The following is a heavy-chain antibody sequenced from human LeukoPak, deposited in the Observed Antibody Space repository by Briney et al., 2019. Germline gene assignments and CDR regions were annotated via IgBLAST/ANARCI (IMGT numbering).Heavy chain of an antibody. D-gene: IGHD5-12*01. CDR2: IKQDGSEK. CDR3: ARGGYDFFPWFDP. V-gene: IGHV3-7*01. J-gene: IGHJ5*02. Sequence: GGSLRLSCAASGFTFSNYWMSWVRQAPGKGLEWVANIKQDGSEKYYVDSVKGRFAISRDNAKNSLYLQMNSLRAEDTAVYYCARGGYDFFPWFDPWGQGALVTVSS. CDR1: GFTFSNYW.